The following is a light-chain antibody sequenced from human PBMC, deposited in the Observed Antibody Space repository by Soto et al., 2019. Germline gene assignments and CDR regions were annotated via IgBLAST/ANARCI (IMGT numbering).Light chain of an antibody. V-gene: IGKV3-15*01. Sequence: EIVMTQSPATLSVSPGERATLSCRASQSVSSNLAWYQQKRGQTPRLLIFGASTRATGIPARFSGSGSATEFNLTISSMQSEDFAVYFCQHYTNWPPTFGQGTKGDIK. CDR1: QSVSSN. CDR2: GAS. CDR3: QHYTNWPPT. J-gene: IGKJ1*01.